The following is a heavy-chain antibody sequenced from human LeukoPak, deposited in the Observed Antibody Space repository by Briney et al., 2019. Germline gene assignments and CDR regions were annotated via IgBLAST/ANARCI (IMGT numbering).Heavy chain of an antibody. Sequence: SETLSLTCAVYGDSFSDHSWIWLRQPPGKGREWIGDINHSGRTNYNPSLKSRVTISLHTSKNQFSLILTSVTAADTPVYYCGRAGGGVPTARRVICGDCFDLWGRGTLVTASS. CDR1: GDSFSDHS. CDR3: GRAGGGVPTARRVICGDCFDL. V-gene: IGHV4-34*01. J-gene: IGHJ5*02. CDR2: INHSGRT. D-gene: IGHD2-2*01.